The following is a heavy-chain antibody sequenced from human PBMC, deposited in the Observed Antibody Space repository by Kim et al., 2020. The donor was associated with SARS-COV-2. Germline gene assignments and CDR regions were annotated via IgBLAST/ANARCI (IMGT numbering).Heavy chain of an antibody. J-gene: IGHJ4*02. D-gene: IGHD3-16*02. CDR3: AKVSFRSRTGAFDY. Sequence: ADSVKGRFTISRDNSKNTLYLQMNSLRAEDTAVYYCAKVSFRSRTGAFDYWGQGTLVTVSS. V-gene: IGHV3-23*01.